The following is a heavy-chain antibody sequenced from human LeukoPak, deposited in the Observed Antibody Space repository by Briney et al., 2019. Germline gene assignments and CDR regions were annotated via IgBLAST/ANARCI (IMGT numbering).Heavy chain of an antibody. V-gene: IGHV3-23*01. D-gene: IGHD5-18*01. CDR1: GFTFSSYA. J-gene: IGHJ4*02. Sequence: GGSLRLSCAASGFTFSSYAMSWVRQAPGKGLEGVSGISGSDGSTYYADSVKGRFTISRDNSKNTLYLQMNSLRAEDTALYYCAKSQGYSYAYYFDYWGQGTLVTVSS. CDR2: ISGSDGST. CDR3: AKSQGYSYAYYFDY.